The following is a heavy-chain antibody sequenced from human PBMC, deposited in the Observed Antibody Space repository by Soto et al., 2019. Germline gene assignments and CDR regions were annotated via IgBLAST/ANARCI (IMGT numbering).Heavy chain of an antibody. J-gene: IGHJ5*02. CDR2: IIPIFGTA. D-gene: IGHD3-3*01. CDR3: ARSTIFGAWFDP. Sequence: ASVKVSCKASGGTFSSYAISWVRQAPGQGLEWMGGIIPIFGTANYAQKFQGRVTITADKSTSTAYMELSSLRSEDTAVYYCARSTIFGAWFDPWGQGTLVTVLL. V-gene: IGHV1-69*06. CDR1: GGTFSSYA.